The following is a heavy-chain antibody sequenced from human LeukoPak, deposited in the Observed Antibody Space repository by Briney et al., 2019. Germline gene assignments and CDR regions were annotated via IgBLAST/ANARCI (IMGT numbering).Heavy chain of an antibody. J-gene: IGHJ6*02. CDR3: ARLSYYDILTGYSPSYYYYGMDV. CDR1: GGSFSGYY. Sequence: SETLSLTCAVYGGSFSGYYWSWIRQPPGKGLEWIGEINHSGSTSYNPSLKSRVTISVDTSKNQFSLKLSSVTAADTAVYYCARLSYYDILTGYSPSYYYYGMDVRGQGTTVTVSS. CDR2: INHSGST. V-gene: IGHV4-34*01. D-gene: IGHD3-9*01.